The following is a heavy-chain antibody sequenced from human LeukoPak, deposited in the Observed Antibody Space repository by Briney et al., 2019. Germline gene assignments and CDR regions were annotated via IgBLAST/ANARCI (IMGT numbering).Heavy chain of an antibody. J-gene: IGHJ4*02. CDR2: IKQDGSET. CDR1: GFTFRGYW. D-gene: IGHD7-27*01. CDR3: ARADWGSIDY. V-gene: IGHV3-7*01. Sequence: GGSLRLSWVASGFTFRGYWMSWVRQAPGKGLEWVAIIKQDGSETSYVDSVKGRFTISRDNAKDSLYLHVNILRAEDTAVYYCARADWGSIDYWGQGTLVTVSS.